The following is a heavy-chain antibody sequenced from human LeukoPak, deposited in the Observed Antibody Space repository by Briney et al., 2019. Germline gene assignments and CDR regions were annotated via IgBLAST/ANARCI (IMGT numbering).Heavy chain of an antibody. CDR3: ARVNWVPDY. Sequence: SETLSLTCTVSGGSISSYYWSWIRQPPGKGLEWIGYIYTSGSTNYNPSLKSRVTISVDTSKNQFSLKLSSVTAADTAVYYCARVNWVPDYWGQGTLVTISS. V-gene: IGHV4-4*09. CDR1: GGSISSYY. CDR2: IYTSGST. D-gene: IGHD1-1*01. J-gene: IGHJ4*02.